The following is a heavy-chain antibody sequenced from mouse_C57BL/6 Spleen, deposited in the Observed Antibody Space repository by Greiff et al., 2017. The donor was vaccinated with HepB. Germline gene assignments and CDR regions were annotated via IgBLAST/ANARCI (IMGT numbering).Heavy chain of an antibody. Sequence: VQLQESGPELVKPGASVKISCKASGYAFSSSWMNWVKQRPGKGLEWIGRIYPGDGDTNYNGKFKGKATLTADKSSSTAYMQLSSLTSEDSAVYFWARDYGSSHWYFDVWGTGTTVTVSS. CDR1: GYAFSSSW. CDR3: ARDYGSSHWYFDV. CDR2: IYPGDGDT. V-gene: IGHV1-82*01. J-gene: IGHJ1*03. D-gene: IGHD1-1*01.